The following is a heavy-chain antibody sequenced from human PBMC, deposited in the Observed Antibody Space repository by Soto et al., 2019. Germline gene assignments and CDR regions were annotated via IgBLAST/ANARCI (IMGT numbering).Heavy chain of an antibody. Sequence: SETLSLTCNVAGASLGGYYWSWIRQPPGKGLEWIGRIYATGSSDYNPSLKSRITISVDMSKKQFSLTLRSVTAADTAMYYCVRDGTKNLRDWFDPWGQGILVTVSS. CDR2: IYATGSS. CDR1: GASLGGYY. J-gene: IGHJ5*02. V-gene: IGHV4-4*07. D-gene: IGHD1-1*01. CDR3: VRDGTKNLRDWFDP.